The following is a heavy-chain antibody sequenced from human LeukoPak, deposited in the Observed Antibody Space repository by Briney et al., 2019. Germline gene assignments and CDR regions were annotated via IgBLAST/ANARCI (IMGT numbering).Heavy chain of an antibody. V-gene: IGHV1-69*04. Sequence: ASVKVSCKASGYTFTSYDINWVRQATGQGLEWMGRIIPILGIANYAQKFQGRVTITADKSTSTAYMELSSLRSEDTAVYYCASDPYYYDSSGYESADYWGQGTLVTVSS. CDR2: IIPILGIA. D-gene: IGHD3-22*01. CDR3: ASDPYYYDSSGYESADY. CDR1: GYTFTSYD. J-gene: IGHJ4*02.